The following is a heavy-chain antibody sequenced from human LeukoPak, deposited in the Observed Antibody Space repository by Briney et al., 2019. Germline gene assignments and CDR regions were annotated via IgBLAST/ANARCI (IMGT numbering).Heavy chain of an antibody. J-gene: IGHJ6*03. V-gene: IGHV3-64*01. CDR2: INSDGGST. D-gene: IGHD5-12*01. CDR1: GFIFSRYT. Sequence: RGSLRLSCAASGFIFSRYTMYWVRQAPGKGLEYVSVINSDGGSTYYAKSVKGRFTISRDNSKNTLYLQMGSLRVEDMAVYYCARVRVYSGYDFYMDVWGKGTTVTVSS. CDR3: ARVRVYSGYDFYMDV.